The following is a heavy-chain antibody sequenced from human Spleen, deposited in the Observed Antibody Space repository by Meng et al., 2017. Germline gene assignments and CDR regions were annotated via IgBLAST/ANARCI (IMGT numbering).Heavy chain of an antibody. CDR2: INPGNGNT. V-gene: IGHV1-3*01. CDR3: ARIQS. D-gene: IGHD4-11*01. J-gene: IGHJ5*02. CDR1: GYTFSPYP. Sequence: QVQVVQSGAEVKKPGASVKVSCKASGYTFSPYPIHWVRQAPGQGLEWMGWINPGNGNTKYSQKFQGRVTITRDTAASTAYMELHSLGYEDTAVYYCARIQSWGQGTLVTVSS.